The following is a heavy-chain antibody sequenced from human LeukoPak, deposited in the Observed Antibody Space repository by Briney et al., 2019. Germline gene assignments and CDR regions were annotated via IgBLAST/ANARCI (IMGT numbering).Heavy chain of an antibody. J-gene: IGHJ4*02. CDR2: INPSGGST. CDR1: EYTFTSYY. V-gene: IGHV1-46*01. D-gene: IGHD3-22*01. Sequence: ASVKVSCRASEYTFTSYYTHWVRQAPGQGLEWMGIINPSGGSTNYAQKFQGRVTMTRDTSTNTVYMELSSLRSEDTAVYYCALGSGYGDYWGQGTLVTVSS. CDR3: ALGSGYGDY.